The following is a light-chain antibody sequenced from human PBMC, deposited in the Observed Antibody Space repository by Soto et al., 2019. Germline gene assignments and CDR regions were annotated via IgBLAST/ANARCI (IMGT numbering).Light chain of an antibody. Sequence: ETVLTQSPATLSLSPGERATLSCRASQSVSKYLAWYQQKLGQAPRLLIYDASNRATGIPARFSGSGSGTDFTLTISSLEPEDFAVYYCQQRGNWPPITFGQGTRLEIK. CDR3: QQRGNWPPIT. J-gene: IGKJ5*01. CDR2: DAS. CDR1: QSVSKY. V-gene: IGKV3-11*01.